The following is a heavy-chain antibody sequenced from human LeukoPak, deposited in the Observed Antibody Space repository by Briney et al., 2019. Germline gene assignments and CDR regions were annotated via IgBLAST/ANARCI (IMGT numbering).Heavy chain of an antibody. CDR3: SGRDSSRSPRAY. J-gene: IGHJ4*02. CDR1: GFTVSINY. CDR2: INPDGNEK. D-gene: IGHD2-2*01. V-gene: IGHV3-7*01. Sequence: PGGSLRLSCAASGFTVSINYMSWVRQAPGRGLEWLANINPDGNEKYYVDSVKGRFAISRDNAKNEVYLEMNSLRAEDTGVYYCSGRDSSRSPRAYWGQGTLVSVSS.